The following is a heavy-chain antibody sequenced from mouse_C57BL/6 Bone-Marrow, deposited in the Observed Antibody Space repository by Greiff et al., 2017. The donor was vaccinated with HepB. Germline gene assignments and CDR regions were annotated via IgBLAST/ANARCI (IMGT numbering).Heavy chain of an antibody. CDR1: GFTFSSYA. CDR2: ISDGGSYT. V-gene: IGHV5-4*03. J-gene: IGHJ3*01. Sequence: EVMLVESGGGLVKPGGSLKLSCAASGFTFSSYAMSWVRQTPEKRLEWVATISDGGSYTYYPDNVKGRFTISRDNAKNNLYLQMSHLKSEDTAMYYCARGVPYYYGSSFAYWGQGTLVTVSA. CDR3: ARGVPYYYGSSFAY. D-gene: IGHD1-1*01.